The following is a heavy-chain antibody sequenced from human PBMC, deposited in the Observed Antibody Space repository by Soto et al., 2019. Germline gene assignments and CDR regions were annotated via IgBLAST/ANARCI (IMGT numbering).Heavy chain of an antibody. Sequence: GGSLRLSCAASGFTFSSYAMSWVRQAPGKGLEWVSAISGSGGSTYYADSVKGRFTISRDNSKNPLYLQMNSLRAEDTAVYYCAKDLRIAAAGTIDYWGQGTLVTVSS. CDR2: ISGSGGST. CDR1: GFTFSSYA. J-gene: IGHJ4*02. CDR3: AKDLRIAAAGTIDY. V-gene: IGHV3-23*01. D-gene: IGHD6-13*01.